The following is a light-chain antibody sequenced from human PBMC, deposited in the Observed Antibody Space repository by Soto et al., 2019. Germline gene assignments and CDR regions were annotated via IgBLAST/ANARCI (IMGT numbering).Light chain of an antibody. V-gene: IGKV1-12*01. Sequence: DIQMAQSPSSVSASVGDRVTITCRASQGISSSLAWYQQRPGKAPKLLIYAASNLQNEVPSRFSGSGSGTEFTLTISSLQPEDFATYYCQQLNSYPITFGQGTRLEIK. CDR3: QQLNSYPIT. CDR1: QGISSS. J-gene: IGKJ5*01. CDR2: AAS.